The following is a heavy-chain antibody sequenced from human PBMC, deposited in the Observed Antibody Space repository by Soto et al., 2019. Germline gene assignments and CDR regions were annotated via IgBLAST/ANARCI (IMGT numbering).Heavy chain of an antibody. CDR1: GFTFSRYW. CDR3: PRGVGYAFDF. J-gene: IGHJ3*01. D-gene: IGHD3-10*01. Sequence: EVQLVESGGGLVQPGGWLRLSCAASGFTFSRYWMSWVRQAPGNGLEWVANRKQAGREKYYVDSVKGRFTITRDNAKNALYRQMNGLRAEDTGVYDWPRGVGYAFDFWGQGTMVTVSS. V-gene: IGHV3-7*01. CDR2: RKQAGREK.